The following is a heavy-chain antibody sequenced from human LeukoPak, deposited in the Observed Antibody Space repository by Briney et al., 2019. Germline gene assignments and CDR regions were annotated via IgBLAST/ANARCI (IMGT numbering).Heavy chain of an antibody. CDR1: GYTFTSYG. D-gene: IGHD2-15*01. CDR2: ISAYNGNT. V-gene: IGHV1-18*01. J-gene: IGHJ4*02. CDR3: AGDSVPYCSGGSCYWLDY. Sequence: ASVKVSCKASGYTFTSYGISWVRQAPGQGLEWMGWISAYNGNTNYAQKLQGRVTMTTDTSTSTAYMELRSLRSDDTAVYYCAGDSVPYCSGGSCYWLDYWGQGTLVTVSS.